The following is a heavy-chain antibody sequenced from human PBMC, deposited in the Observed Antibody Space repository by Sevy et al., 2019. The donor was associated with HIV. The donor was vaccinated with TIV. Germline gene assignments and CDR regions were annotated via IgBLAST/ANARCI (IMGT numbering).Heavy chain of an antibody. CDR3: AKLCIATGTANGMEY. V-gene: IGHV3-23*01. Sequence: GGSLRLSCVGSGFTFRTYGMTWVRQAPGKGLEWVSVISNNGGDTHYADSAKGRFTISRDNSKSTVYLQMNSLRPEDTAIYYCAKLCIATGTANGMEYWGRGTLVAGSS. J-gene: IGHJ4*02. D-gene: IGHD3-16*01. CDR2: ISNNGGDT. CDR1: GFTFRTYG.